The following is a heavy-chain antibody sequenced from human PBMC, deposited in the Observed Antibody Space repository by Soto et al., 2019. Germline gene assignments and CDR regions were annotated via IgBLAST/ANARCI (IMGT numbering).Heavy chain of an antibody. V-gene: IGHV1-18*01. J-gene: IGHJ6*02. CDR1: GYTFTNYG. CDR2: FSGYNGNT. Sequence: QVQVVQSGDEVKKPGASGKVSCKASGYTFTNYGFSWVRQAPGQGLEGMGWFSGYNGNTNYAGKSQGRVTMTTDTSTSTATMERGSVMSDGTAVYDGAREGQPPLHYYGMDGRGQGPGVTVS. CDR3: AREGQPPLHYYGMDG.